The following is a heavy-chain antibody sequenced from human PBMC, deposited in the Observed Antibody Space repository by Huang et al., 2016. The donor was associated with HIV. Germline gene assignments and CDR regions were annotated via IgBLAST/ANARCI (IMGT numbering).Heavy chain of an antibody. CDR1: GYTFTSYD. D-gene: IGHD2-2*01. CDR3: ARLVVGFDY. Sequence: QVQLVQSGAEVKKPGASVKVACKASGYTFTSYDINWVRQATGQGLEWMGWSNPNRGNTGYAQKFQGRVTITRNTSISTAYMKLSSLRSEDTAVYYCARLVVGFDYWGQGTLVTVSS. V-gene: IGHV1-8*03. CDR2: SNPNRGNT. J-gene: IGHJ4*02.